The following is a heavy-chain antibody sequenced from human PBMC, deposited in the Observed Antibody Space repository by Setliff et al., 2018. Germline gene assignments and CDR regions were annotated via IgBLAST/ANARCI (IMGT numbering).Heavy chain of an antibody. V-gene: IGHV3-7*01. CDR1: GGSFNSYY. J-gene: IGHJ6*03. CDR3: ARDGRTRYYYYYMDV. CDR2: IKQDGSEK. Sequence: ETLSLTCAVYGGSFNSYYWSWIRQPPGKGLEWVANIKQDGSEKYYVDSVKGRFTISRDNAKNSLYLQMNSLRAEDTAVYYCARDGRTRYYYYYMDVWGKGTTVTVSS.